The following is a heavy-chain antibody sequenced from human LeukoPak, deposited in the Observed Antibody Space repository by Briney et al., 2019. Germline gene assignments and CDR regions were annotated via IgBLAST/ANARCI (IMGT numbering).Heavy chain of an antibody. J-gene: IGHJ5*02. V-gene: IGHV3-23*01. D-gene: IGHD6-25*01. CDR2: ISGSGGSI. CDR3: AKDAPMRPFGP. Sequence: GASLRLSCAASGFTFSTYATSWVRQAPGKGLEWVSVISGSGGSIYYADPVKGRFTISRDNSKNTLYLQMNTLRAEDTAVYYCAKDAPMRPFGPWGQGTLVTVSS. CDR1: GFTFSTYA.